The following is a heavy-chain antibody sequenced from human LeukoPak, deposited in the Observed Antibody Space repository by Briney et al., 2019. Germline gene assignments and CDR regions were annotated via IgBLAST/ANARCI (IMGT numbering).Heavy chain of an antibody. V-gene: IGHV3-21*01. CDR3: AMSYYSSILDS. J-gene: IGHJ4*02. CDR2: ISSSSSYT. Sequence: GGSLRLSCAASGFTFSSYNMNWVRQAPGKGLEWVSSISSSSSYTYYADSVKGRFTISRDNAKNSLYLQMNSLRAEDTAVYYCAMSYYSSILDSWGQGTLVIVSS. CDR1: GFTFSSYN. D-gene: IGHD3-10*01.